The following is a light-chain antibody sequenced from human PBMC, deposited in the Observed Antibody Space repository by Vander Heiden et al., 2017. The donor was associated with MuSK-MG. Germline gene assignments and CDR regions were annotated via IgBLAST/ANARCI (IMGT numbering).Light chain of an antibody. CDR2: ENN. Sequence: QSVLTQPPSVSAAPGQKVTIPCSRSSSNIGTHYVSWYQQLPGTAPKLLIYENNKRPAGIPDRFSGSKSGTSATLGITGLQTGEEADYYCGTWDSSRSALLFGGGTKL. CDR3: GTWDSSRSALL. CDR1: SSNIGTHY. V-gene: IGLV1-51*01. J-gene: IGLJ2*01.